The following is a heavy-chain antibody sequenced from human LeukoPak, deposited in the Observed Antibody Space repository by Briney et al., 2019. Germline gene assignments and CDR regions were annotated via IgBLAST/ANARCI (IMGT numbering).Heavy chain of an antibody. Sequence: SQTLSLTCAISGDSVSSNSAAWNWIRQSPSRGLEWLGRTYYRSKWYNDYAVSVKSRITINPDTSKNQFSLRLRPVTAADTAVYYCARGVVIAPQTFDYWGQGTLVTVSS. J-gene: IGHJ4*02. CDR3: ARGVVIAPQTFDY. CDR1: GDSVSSNSAA. CDR2: TYYRSKWYN. D-gene: IGHD2-21*01. V-gene: IGHV6-1*01.